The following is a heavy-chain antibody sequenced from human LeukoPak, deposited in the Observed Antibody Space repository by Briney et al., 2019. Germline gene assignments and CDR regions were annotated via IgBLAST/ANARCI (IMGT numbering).Heavy chain of an antibody. J-gene: IGHJ4*02. D-gene: IGHD6-19*01. CDR2: IKQDGSEE. CDR3: ARWAVTGIYLDS. CDR1: GFTFSDQW. V-gene: IGHV3-7*01. Sequence: GGSLRLSCAASGFTFSDQWMSWVRQPPGKGLQWVANIKQDGSEEHYVASVKGRFTISRDNPQSSLSLQMTDLRAEDTAVYYCARWAVTGIYLDSWGLGALVTVSS.